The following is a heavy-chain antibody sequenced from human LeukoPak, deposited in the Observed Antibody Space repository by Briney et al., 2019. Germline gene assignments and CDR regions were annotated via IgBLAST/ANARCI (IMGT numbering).Heavy chain of an antibody. CDR3: ARGGEQLVRNFDY. D-gene: IGHD6-6*01. J-gene: IGHJ4*02. CDR2: IYYSGST. V-gene: IGHV4-39*07. Sequence: PSETLSLTCTVSGGSISSSSYYWGWIRQPPGKGLEWIGSIYYSGSTYYNPSLKSRVTISVDTSKNQFSLKLSSVTAADTAVYYCARGGEQLVRNFDYWGQGTLVTVSS. CDR1: GGSISSSSYY.